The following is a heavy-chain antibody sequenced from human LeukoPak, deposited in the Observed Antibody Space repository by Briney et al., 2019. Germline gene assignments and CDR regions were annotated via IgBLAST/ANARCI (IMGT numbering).Heavy chain of an antibody. CDR2: IYPDDSDT. CDR1: RYTFTRHW. J-gene: IGHJ4*02. CDR3: AIAMIRGLSFDY. V-gene: IGHV5-51*01. Sequence: GESLKISCKGSRYTFTRHWIGWVRQLPGKGLEWMGIIYPDDSDTTYSPSFQGQVTISADKSINTAYLQWSSLKASDTAMYYCAIAMIRGLSFDYWGQGNLVIVSS. D-gene: IGHD3-10*01.